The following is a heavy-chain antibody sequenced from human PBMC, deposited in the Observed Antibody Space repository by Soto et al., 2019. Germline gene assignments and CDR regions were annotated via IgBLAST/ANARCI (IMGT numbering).Heavy chain of an antibody. CDR1: GFTFSNYG. CDR3: VKDGEQPY. D-gene: IGHD1-26*01. J-gene: IGHJ4*02. CDR2: ISYDGSNK. V-gene: IGHV3-30*18. Sequence: GGSLRLSCAASGFTFSNYGMHWVRQAPGKGLEWVAVISYDGSNKDYADSVKGRFTISLDTSNNTLYLQMNSLRAEDTAVYYCVKDGEQPYLGQGTLVTVSS.